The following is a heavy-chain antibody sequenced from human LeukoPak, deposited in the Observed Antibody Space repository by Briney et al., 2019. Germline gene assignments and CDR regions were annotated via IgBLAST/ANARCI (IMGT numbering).Heavy chain of an antibody. CDR2: ISGSGGGT. D-gene: IGHD3-3*01. CDR1: GFTFSSYA. Sequence: GGSLRLSCAASGFTFSSYAMSWVRQAPGKGLEWVSAISGSGGGTYYADSVKGRFTISRDNSKNTLYLQMNSLRAEDTAVYYCAKDHYDFWSGYPSWGQGTLVTVSS. V-gene: IGHV3-23*01. CDR3: AKDHYDFWSGYPS. J-gene: IGHJ5*02.